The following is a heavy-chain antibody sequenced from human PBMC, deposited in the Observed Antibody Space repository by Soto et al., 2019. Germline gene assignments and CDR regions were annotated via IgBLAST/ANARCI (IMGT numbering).Heavy chain of an antibody. Sequence: PGESLKISCKGSGYRFTIYWIGWVRQMPGKGLEWMGLIYPGDSESRYSPSFQGQVNISVDKSISTAYMQWSSLKASDTAMYYCARRGYLAAAGREYYGMDVWGQGTMVTVSS. D-gene: IGHD6-13*01. V-gene: IGHV5-51*01. CDR1: GYRFTIYW. CDR2: IYPGDSES. J-gene: IGHJ6*02. CDR3: ARRGYLAAAGREYYGMDV.